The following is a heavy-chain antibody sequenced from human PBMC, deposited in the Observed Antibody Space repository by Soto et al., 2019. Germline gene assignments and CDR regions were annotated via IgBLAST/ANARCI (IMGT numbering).Heavy chain of an antibody. Sequence: PGGSLRLSCAASGVTFSSYAMSWVRQAPGKGLEWVSAISGSGGSTYYADSVKGRFTISRDNSKNTLYLQMNSLRAEDTAVYYCAKANLWFGELLRPIYYFDYWGQGTLVTVSS. D-gene: IGHD3-10*01. CDR1: GVTFSSYA. CDR3: AKANLWFGELLRPIYYFDY. V-gene: IGHV3-23*01. CDR2: ISGSGGST. J-gene: IGHJ4*02.